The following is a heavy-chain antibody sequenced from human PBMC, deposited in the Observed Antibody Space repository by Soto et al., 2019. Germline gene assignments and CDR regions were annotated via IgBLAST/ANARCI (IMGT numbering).Heavy chain of an antibody. CDR3: ARGAHRGYYYESSGSYYYYYGMDV. J-gene: IGHJ6*02. CDR2: TNHSGST. D-gene: IGHD3-22*01. Sequence: SETLSLTCAVYGGSFSSYYWSWIRQPPRTGLEWVGETNHSGSTNYNPYFKSRVTRSVDTSKRQFTLELSSVTAADTAVYYWARGAHRGYYYESSGSYYYYYGMDVWGQGTTVTVSS. CDR1: GGSFSSYY. V-gene: IGHV4-34*01.